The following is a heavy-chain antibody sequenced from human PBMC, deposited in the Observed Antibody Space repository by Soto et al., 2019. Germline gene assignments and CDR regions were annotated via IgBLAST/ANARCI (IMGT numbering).Heavy chain of an antibody. CDR1: GFTFSSYS. Sequence: GGSLRLSCAASGFTFSSYSMNWVRQAPGKGLEWVSYISSSSSTIYYADSVKGRFTISRDNAKNSLYLQMNSLRAEDTAVYYCARRITMVRGVINALSFDYWGQGTLVTVSS. CDR2: ISSSSSTI. CDR3: ARRITMVRGVINALSFDY. V-gene: IGHV3-48*01. D-gene: IGHD3-10*01. J-gene: IGHJ4*02.